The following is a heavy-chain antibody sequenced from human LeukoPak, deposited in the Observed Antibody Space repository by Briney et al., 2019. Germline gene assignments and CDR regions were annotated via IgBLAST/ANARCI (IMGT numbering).Heavy chain of an antibody. Sequence: GGSLRLSCAASGFTFSSYAMHWVRQAPGKGLEWVAFISYDGSNKYYGDSVKGRFTISRDNSKNTLYLQMNSLRVEDTAMYYCASNCGGDCYWGKGTTVTVSS. CDR1: GFTFSSYA. D-gene: IGHD2-21*01. CDR3: ASNCGGDCY. J-gene: IGHJ6*04. V-gene: IGHV3-30-3*01. CDR2: ISYDGSNK.